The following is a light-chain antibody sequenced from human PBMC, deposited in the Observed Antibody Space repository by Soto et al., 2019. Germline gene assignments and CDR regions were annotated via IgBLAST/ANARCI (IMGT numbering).Light chain of an antibody. Sequence: VMKLSPAAVSVSPRERATLSCRASQNVNSNLAWYQQKPGPAPRLLIYAASTRATDIPARFSGSGSGTEFTLTISSLQSEDFAIYFCQQYNNLPITFGQRTRLEI. J-gene: IGKJ5*01. CDR2: AAS. V-gene: IGKV3-15*01. CDR1: QNVNSN. CDR3: QQYNNLPIT.